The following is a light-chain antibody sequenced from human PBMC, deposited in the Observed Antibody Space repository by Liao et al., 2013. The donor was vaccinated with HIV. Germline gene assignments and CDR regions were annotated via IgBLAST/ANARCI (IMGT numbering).Light chain of an antibody. V-gene: IGLV3-21*01. CDR1: NIGSKS. J-gene: IGLJ2*01. CDR2: YDN. Sequence: SYVLTQPPSVSVAPGKTASITCAGNNIGSKSVHWYQQKPGQAPVLVIHYDNGRPSGIPERFSGSNSGNTATLTISGTQAMDEADYYCQAWDSSTAQVVFGGGTKLTVL. CDR3: QAWDSSTAQVV.